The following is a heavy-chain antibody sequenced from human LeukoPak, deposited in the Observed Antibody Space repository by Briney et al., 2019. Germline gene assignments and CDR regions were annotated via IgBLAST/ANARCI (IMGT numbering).Heavy chain of an antibody. CDR2: INPNGGAT. CDR1: GYIFTGYY. V-gene: IGHV1-2*02. Sequence: ASVKVSCKASGYIFTGYYLFWVRQAPGQGLEWMGWINPNGGATRYAQKFQGRVTLTCDTSIRTTYMELSSLTSDDTAVYYCARDEWYSDADHHYPDLGYWGQGTLVTVSS. CDR3: ARDEWYSDADHHYPDLGY. D-gene: IGHD3-3*01. J-gene: IGHJ4*02.